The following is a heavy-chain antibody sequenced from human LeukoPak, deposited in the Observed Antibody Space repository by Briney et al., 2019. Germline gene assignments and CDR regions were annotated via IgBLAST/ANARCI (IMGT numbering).Heavy chain of an antibody. Sequence: ASVKVSCKASGYTFTSYYVHWVRQAPGQGLEWMGIINPSGGSTSYAQKFQGRVTMTRDMSTSTVYMELSSLRSEDTAVYYCARDLIKSPPGGTFDYWGQGTLVTVSS. CDR1: GYTFTSYY. CDR3: ARDLIKSPPGGTFDY. CDR2: INPSGGST. J-gene: IGHJ4*02. D-gene: IGHD3-16*01. V-gene: IGHV1-46*01.